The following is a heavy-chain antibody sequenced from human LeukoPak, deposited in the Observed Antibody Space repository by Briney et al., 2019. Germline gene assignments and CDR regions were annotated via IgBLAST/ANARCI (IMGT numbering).Heavy chain of an antibody. CDR1: GFTFTSYG. D-gene: IGHD5-18*01. V-gene: IGHV3-33*01. CDR3: ARDKGYSYGHAFDY. CDR2: IWYDGSNK. Sequence: GPSLRLSCAASGFTFTSYGMHWVRQPPGKGLEWVTLIWYDGSNKYYAESVKGRFTISRDNSENTLYLQMNSLRAEDTAVYYCARDKGYSYGHAFDYWGQGTLVTVSS. J-gene: IGHJ4*02.